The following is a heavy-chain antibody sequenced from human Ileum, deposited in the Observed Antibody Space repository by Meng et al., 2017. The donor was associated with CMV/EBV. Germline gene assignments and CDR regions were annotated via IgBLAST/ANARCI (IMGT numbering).Heavy chain of an antibody. CDR3: ARAVAGWYFDL. J-gene: IGHJ2*01. V-gene: IGHV4-30-4*08. CDR2: ISYSVST. D-gene: IGHD3-10*01. Sequence: HVHLPESGPGLVTPSQTLSLTCTVSGGSISSGDYWWSWTRQPPGMGLEWIGYISYSVSTYYHPSLRSRVTVSVDTSNNQFSLDLRSGTAADTAVYYCARAVAGWYFDLWGRGTLVTVSS. CDR1: GGSISSGDYW.